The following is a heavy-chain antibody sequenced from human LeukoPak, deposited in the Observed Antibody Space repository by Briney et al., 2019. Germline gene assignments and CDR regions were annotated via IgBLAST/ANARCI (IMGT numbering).Heavy chain of an antibody. CDR1: GYTFTSYY. J-gene: IGHJ3*02. CDR2: INPSGGST. CDR3: ARPIAVADAFDI. Sequence: SVKVSCKASGYTFTSYYMHWVRQAPGQGLEWMGIINPSGGSTSYAQKFQGRVTMTRDMSTSTVYMELSSLRSEDTAVYYCARPIAVADAFDIWGQGTMVTVSS. V-gene: IGHV1-46*01. D-gene: IGHD6-19*01.